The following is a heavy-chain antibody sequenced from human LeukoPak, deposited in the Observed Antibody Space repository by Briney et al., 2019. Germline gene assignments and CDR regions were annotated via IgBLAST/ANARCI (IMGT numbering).Heavy chain of an antibody. Sequence: ASVKVSCKASGYTFTGYYMHWVRQAPGQGLEWMGWINPNSGGTKYAQKFQGRVTMTRDTSISTAYMELSRLRSDDTAVYYCARVVTGTKNAFDIWGQGTMVTVSS. CDR2: INPNSGGT. D-gene: IGHD1-7*01. CDR1: GYTFTGYY. V-gene: IGHV1-2*02. J-gene: IGHJ3*02. CDR3: ARVVTGTKNAFDI.